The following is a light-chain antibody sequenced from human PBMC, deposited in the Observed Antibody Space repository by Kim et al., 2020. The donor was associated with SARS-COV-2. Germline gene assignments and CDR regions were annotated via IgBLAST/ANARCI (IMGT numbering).Light chain of an antibody. CDR1: KLSDKY. Sequence: VSAGKTAIITGSEDKLSDKYACWYQQKPGQSPVLFIYQDSNRPSGIPERFSGSNSGNTATLTISGTQAMDEADYYCQAWDSSTAVFGGGTQLTVL. CDR2: QDS. CDR3: QAWDSSTAV. V-gene: IGLV3-1*01. J-gene: IGLJ3*02.